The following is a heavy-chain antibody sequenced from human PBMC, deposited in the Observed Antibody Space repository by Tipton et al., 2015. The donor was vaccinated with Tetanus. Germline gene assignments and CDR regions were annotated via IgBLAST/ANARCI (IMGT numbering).Heavy chain of an antibody. V-gene: IGHV3-7*01. D-gene: IGHD2/OR15-2a*01. CDR2: IKEDGSEM. CDR3: ARLRVYCSTACYSREDS. Sequence: GSLRLSCVASGFTFRSYWMSWVRQAPGKGLEWVANIKEDGSEMYYADSVKGRFTISRDNARNSLSVHMNSLTAEDTAVYYCARLRVYCSTACYSREDSWGQGTLVTVSS. CDR1: GFTFRSYW. J-gene: IGHJ4*02.